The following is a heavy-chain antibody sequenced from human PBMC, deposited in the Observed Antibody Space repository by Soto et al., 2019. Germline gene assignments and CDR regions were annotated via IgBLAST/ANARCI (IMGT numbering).Heavy chain of an antibody. D-gene: IGHD6-13*01. CDR1: GDSVSSQSAA. Sequence: PSQTLSLTCAISGDSVSSQSAAWNWIRQSPSRGLEWLGRTYYRSKWYNDYAVSVKSRITINPDTSKNQFSLQLNSVTPEDTAVYYCARGAGTDVGQWWGYYGMDVWGQGTTVTVSS. J-gene: IGHJ6*02. CDR2: TYYRSKWYN. V-gene: IGHV6-1*01. CDR3: ARGAGTDVGQWWGYYGMDV.